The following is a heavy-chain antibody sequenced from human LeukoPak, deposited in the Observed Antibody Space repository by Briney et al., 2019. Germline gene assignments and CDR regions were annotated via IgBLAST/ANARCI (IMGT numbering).Heavy chain of an antibody. J-gene: IGHJ4*02. Sequence: GRTLSLSCAASGFTFSNYWMDWVRHAPGKGVGRVSRIYSDGSSRSYADSVNRRFTISRDNRKNTLYLQMNSLRAEDTAVYYCASASSHRIAAGGDYWGQGTLVTVSS. CDR2: IYSDGSSR. CDR1: GFTFSNYW. V-gene: IGHV3-74*01. CDR3: ASASSHRIAAGGDY. D-gene: IGHD6-13*01.